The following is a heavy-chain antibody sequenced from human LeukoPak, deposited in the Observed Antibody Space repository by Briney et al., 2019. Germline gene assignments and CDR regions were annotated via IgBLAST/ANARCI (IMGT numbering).Heavy chain of an antibody. CDR1: GGSISSYY. CDR2: IYYSRST. J-gene: IGHJ4*02. D-gene: IGHD2-2*01. V-gene: IGHV4-59*08. CDR3: ARLVVPAATFYFDY. Sequence: SEILSLTCTVSGGSISSYYWSWIRQPPGKGLEWIGYIYYSRSTNYNPSLKSRVTISVDTSKNQFSLKLSSVTAADTAVYYCARLVVPAATFYFDYWGQRTLVTVSS.